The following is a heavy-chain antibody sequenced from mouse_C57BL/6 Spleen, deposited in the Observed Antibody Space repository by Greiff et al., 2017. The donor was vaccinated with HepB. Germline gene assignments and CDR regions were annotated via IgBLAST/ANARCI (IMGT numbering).Heavy chain of an antibody. D-gene: IGHD1-1*01. V-gene: IGHV1-26*01. Sequence: EVQLQQSGPELVKPGASVKLSCTASGFTFTDYYMNWVKQSHGKSLEWIGDINPNNGGTSYNQKFQGKATLTVDKSSSTAYMELRSLTSEDSAVYYGARGYDGSSSAYWGQGTLVTVSA. J-gene: IGHJ3*01. CDR3: ARGYDGSSSAY. CDR2: INPNNGGT. CDR1: GFTFTDYY.